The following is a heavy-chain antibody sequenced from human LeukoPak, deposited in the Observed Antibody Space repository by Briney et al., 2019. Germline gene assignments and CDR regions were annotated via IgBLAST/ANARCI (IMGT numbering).Heavy chain of an antibody. D-gene: IGHD4-17*01. Sequence: KSSETLSLTCTVSGGSISSSSYYWGWIRQPPGKGLEWIGSIYYSGSTYYNPSLKSRVTISVDTSKNQFSLKLSSVTAADTAVYYCARLLETYGFDYWGQGTLVTVSS. CDR3: ARLLETYGFDY. J-gene: IGHJ4*02. CDR2: IYYSGST. CDR1: GGSISSSSYY. V-gene: IGHV4-39*07.